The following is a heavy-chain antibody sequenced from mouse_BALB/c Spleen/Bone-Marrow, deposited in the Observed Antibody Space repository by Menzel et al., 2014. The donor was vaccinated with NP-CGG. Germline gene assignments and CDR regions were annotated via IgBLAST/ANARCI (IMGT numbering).Heavy chain of an antibody. Sequence: VKVVDSGPELAKPGALVKMSCKASGYTFTDTWIHWIKQRPGQGLEWIGYINPSTGYAEYNQNFKDKATLTVDKSSSTAYMQLSSLTSGDSAVYYCARDYWGQGTTLTVSS. CDR3: ARDY. CDR2: INPSTGYA. J-gene: IGHJ2*01. V-gene: IGHV1-7*01. CDR1: GYTFTDTW.